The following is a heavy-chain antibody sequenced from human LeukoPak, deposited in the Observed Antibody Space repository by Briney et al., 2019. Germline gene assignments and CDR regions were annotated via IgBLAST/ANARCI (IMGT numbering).Heavy chain of an antibody. CDR3: ARDNPPDY. J-gene: IGHJ4*02. CDR1: GFTFSSYT. CDR2: IKQDGSEK. Sequence: PGGSLRLSCAASGFTFSSYTINWVRQAPGKGLEWVANIKQDGSEKSYVESVRGRFTISRDNAKNSLYLQLNSLRAEDTALYYCARDNPPDYWGQGTLVTVSS. V-gene: IGHV3-7*03.